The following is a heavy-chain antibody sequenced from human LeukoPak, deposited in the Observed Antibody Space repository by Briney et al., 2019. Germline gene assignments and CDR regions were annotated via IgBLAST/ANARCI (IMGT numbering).Heavy chain of an antibody. J-gene: IGHJ4*02. Sequence: ASVKVSCKASGYTFTTSGISWVRQAPGQGLEWMGWISAYDGNTNYAQKLQGRVTMTTDTSTSTAYMELRSLRSDDAAVYYCARSLNDYYGSGSYWATEPRGLDHWGQGTLVTVSS. CDR3: ARSLNDYYGSGSYWATEPRGLDH. CDR1: GYTFTTSG. V-gene: IGHV1-18*01. CDR2: ISAYDGNT. D-gene: IGHD3-10*01.